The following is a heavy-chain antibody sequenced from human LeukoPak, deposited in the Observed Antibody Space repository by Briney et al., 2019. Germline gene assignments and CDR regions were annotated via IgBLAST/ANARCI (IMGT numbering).Heavy chain of an antibody. D-gene: IGHD3-10*01. CDR3: AREEEWYASGTYYKGFDS. CDR1: EFIVSSNY. CDR2: IYAGGST. V-gene: IGHV3-66*01. J-gene: IGHJ4*02. Sequence: GGSLRLSCAAPEFIVSSNYMSWVRQAPGKGLEWVSIIYAGGSTYYADSVKGRFIVSRDNSKSTLYLQMNSLRADDTAVYYCAREEEWYASGTYYKGFDSWGQGTLVTVSS.